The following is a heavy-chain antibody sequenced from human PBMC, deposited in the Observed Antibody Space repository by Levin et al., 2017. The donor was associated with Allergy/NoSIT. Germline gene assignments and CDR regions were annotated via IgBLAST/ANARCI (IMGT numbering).Heavy chain of an antibody. CDR1: GFTISDHY. CDR3: GRGMMSSDYYYYMDV. D-gene: IGHD2-21*01. Sequence: GESLKISCAASGFTISDHYIDWVRQAPGKGLEWVGRSRNKAKSYTTEYDASVKGRFAISRDDSKNSLYLQMNSLKTEDTAVYYCGRGMMSSDYYYYMDVWGKGTTVTVSS. V-gene: IGHV3-72*01. J-gene: IGHJ6*03. CDR2: SRNKAKSYTT.